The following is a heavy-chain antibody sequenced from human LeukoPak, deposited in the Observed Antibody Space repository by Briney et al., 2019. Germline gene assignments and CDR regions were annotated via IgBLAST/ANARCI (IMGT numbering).Heavy chain of an antibody. V-gene: IGHV3-53*01. Sequence: GGSLRLSCAASGFTVSSNYMSWVRQAPGKGLEWVSVIYSGGSTYYADSVKGRFTISRDNSKNTLYLQMNSLRAEDTAVYYCARAHSGWYHLDYWGQGTLVTVSS. CDR3: ARAHSGWYHLDY. CDR1: GFTVSSNY. J-gene: IGHJ4*02. D-gene: IGHD6-19*01. CDR2: IYSGGST.